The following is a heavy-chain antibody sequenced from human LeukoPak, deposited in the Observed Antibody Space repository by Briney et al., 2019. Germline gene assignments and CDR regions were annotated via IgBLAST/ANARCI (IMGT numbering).Heavy chain of an antibody. Sequence: GGSLRLSCAASGFTFSSYAMSWVRQAPGKGLEWVSAISGSGGSTYYADSVKGRFTISRDNSKNTLYLQMNSLRAEDTAVYYCAKDLMGTGYSSSWYKDYWGQGTLVTVSS. V-gene: IGHV3-23*01. CDR2: ISGSGGST. CDR1: GFTFSSYA. J-gene: IGHJ4*02. D-gene: IGHD6-13*01. CDR3: AKDLMGTGYSSSWYKDY.